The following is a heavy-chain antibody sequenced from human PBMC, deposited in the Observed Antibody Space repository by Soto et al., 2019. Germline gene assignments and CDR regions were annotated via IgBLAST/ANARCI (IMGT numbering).Heavy chain of an antibody. J-gene: IGHJ3*02. CDR1: GFTFDDYA. D-gene: IGHD4-4*01. CDR2: ISWNSGSI. Sequence: ESGGGLVQPGRSLRLSCAASGFTFDDYAMHWVRQAPGKGLEWVSGISWNSGSIGYADSVKGRFTISRDNAKNSLYLQMNSLRAEDTALYYCAKDLLQLDAFDIWGQGTMVTVSS. CDR3: AKDLLQLDAFDI. V-gene: IGHV3-9*01.